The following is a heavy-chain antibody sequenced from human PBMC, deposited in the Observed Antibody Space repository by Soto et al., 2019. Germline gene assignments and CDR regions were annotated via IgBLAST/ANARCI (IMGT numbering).Heavy chain of an antibody. CDR3: ARSMGLYCSGGSCYGGDWFDP. V-gene: IGHV4-4*02. Sequence: SETLSLTCAVSGDSISSNYWWSWVRQPPGKGLEWIGEIYHSGSTNYYPSLRSRVTISVDKSKNQFSLKLNSLTAADTAVYYCARSMGLYCSGGSCYGGDWFDPWGQGTLVTVSS. CDR1: GDSISSNYW. CDR2: IYHSGST. D-gene: IGHD2-15*01. J-gene: IGHJ5*02.